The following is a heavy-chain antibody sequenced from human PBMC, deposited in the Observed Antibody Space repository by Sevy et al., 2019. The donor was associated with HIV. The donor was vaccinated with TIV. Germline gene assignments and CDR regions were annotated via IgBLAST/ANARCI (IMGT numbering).Heavy chain of an antibody. Sequence: GGSLRLSCTASGFTFGDYAMSWVRQAPGKGLEWVGFIRSKAYGGTTEYAASVKGRFTISRDDSKSIAYLQMNSLKTEDTAVNYCTRGITVTTPYYYYGMDVWGQGTTVTVS. CDR1: GFTFGDYA. CDR2: IRSKAYGGTT. J-gene: IGHJ6*02. V-gene: IGHV3-49*04. D-gene: IGHD4-17*01. CDR3: TRGITVTTPYYYYGMDV.